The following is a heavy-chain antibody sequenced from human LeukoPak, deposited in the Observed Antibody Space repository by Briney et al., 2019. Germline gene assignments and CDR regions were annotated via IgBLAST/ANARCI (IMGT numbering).Heavy chain of an antibody. V-gene: IGHV4-59*08. D-gene: IGHD1-7*01. J-gene: IGHJ4*02. CDR1: GGSNSSYY. CDR2: IYHSGST. CDR3: ARLHWNSNY. Sequence: KPSETLSLTCTVSGGSNSSYYWSWIRQPPGKGLEWIGSIYHSGSTYYNPSLKSRVTISVDTSKNQFSLKLTSVTAADTAVYYCARLHWNSNYWGQGTLVTVSS.